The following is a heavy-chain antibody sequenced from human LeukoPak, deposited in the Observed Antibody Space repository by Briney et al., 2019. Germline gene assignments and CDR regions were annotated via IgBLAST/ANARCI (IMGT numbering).Heavy chain of an antibody. CDR2: ISAYNGNT. D-gene: IGHD5-18*01. CDR3: ARLLGYSYGSGAFDI. CDR1: GYTFTSYG. J-gene: IGHJ3*02. Sequence: ASVKVSCKASGYTFTSYGISWVRQAPGQGLEWMGWISAYNGNTNYAQKLQGRVTMTTDTSTSTAYVELRSLRSDDTAVYYCARLLGYSYGSGAFDIWGQGTMVTVSS. V-gene: IGHV1-18*01.